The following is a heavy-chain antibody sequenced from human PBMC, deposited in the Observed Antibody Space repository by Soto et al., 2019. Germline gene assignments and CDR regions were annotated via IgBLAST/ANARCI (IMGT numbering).Heavy chain of an antibody. CDR1: GGSISSGSYC. J-gene: IGHJ5*02. CDR2: IYYSGST. V-gene: IGHV4-31*03. CDR3: AVATTTVTTYDH. Sequence: QVQLQESGPGLVKPSQTLSLTCTVSGGSISSGSYCWSWIRQHPGKGLEWIGYIYYSGSTYYNPALKGRVTIPVDTSKKQFPLKLSSVTAADTAVYYCAVATTTVTTYDHWGQGTLVTVSS. D-gene: IGHD4-17*01.